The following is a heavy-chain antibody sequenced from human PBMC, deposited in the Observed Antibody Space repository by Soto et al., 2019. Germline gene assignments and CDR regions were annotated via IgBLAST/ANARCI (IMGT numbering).Heavy chain of an antibody. J-gene: IGHJ6*02. D-gene: IGHD3-3*01. CDR2: ISYDGSNK. CDR3: AKDDDYYFWSGYYYYYGTDV. V-gene: IGHV3-30*18. CDR1: GFTFSSYG. Sequence: GGSLRLSCAASGFTFSSYGMHWVRQAPGKGLEWVAVISYDGSNKYYADSVKGRFTISRDNSKNTLYLQMNSLRAEDTAVYYCAKDDDYYFWSGYYYYYGTDVWGQGTTVTVSS.